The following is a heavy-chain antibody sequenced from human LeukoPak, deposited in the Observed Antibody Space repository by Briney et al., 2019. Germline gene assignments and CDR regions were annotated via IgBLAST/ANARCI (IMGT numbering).Heavy chain of an antibody. CDR1: GLTVTNAW. J-gene: IGHJ4*02. D-gene: IGHD3-10*01. V-gene: IGHV3-15*07. CDR2: IASKTDGGAT. CDR3: TTGIRGD. Sequence: GGSLRLSCAASGLTVTNAWMNWVRQAPGEGLDWVGRIASKTDGGATDYAAPVKGRFTISGDDSKNTLNLQMNSLKTEDTAVYYCTTGIRGDWGQGTLVTVSS.